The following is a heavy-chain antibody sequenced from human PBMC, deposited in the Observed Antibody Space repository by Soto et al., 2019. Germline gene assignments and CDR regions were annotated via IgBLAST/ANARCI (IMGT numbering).Heavy chain of an antibody. Sequence: PSETLSLTCTVSGGSVSSGSYYWSWIRQPPGKGLEWIGYIYYSGSTNYNPSLKSRVTISVDTSKNQFSLKLSSVTAADTAVYYCARTSTVLRYFDWLYWFDPWGQGTQVTVSS. V-gene: IGHV4-61*01. CDR1: GGSVSSGSYY. D-gene: IGHD3-9*01. CDR2: IYYSGST. CDR3: ARTSTVLRYFDWLYWFDP. J-gene: IGHJ5*02.